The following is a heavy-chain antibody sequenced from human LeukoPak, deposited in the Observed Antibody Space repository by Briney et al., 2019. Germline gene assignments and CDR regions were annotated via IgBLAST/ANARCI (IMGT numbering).Heavy chain of an antibody. Sequence: GGSLRLSCAASGFTFSSYAMHWVRQAPGKGLEWVAVISYDGGNKYYADSVKGRFTISRDNSKNTLYLQMNSLRAEDTAVYYCARGGHIVVVVAATLGGFDYWGQGTLVTVSS. V-gene: IGHV3-30*04. CDR1: GFTFSSYA. CDR2: ISYDGGNK. D-gene: IGHD2-15*01. J-gene: IGHJ4*02. CDR3: ARGGHIVVVVAATLGGFDY.